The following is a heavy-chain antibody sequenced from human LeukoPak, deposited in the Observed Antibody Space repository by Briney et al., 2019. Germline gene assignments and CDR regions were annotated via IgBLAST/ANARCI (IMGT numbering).Heavy chain of an antibody. CDR3: ARGGYCSSTSCYLGDAFDI. V-gene: IGHV3-20*01. CDR2: INWNGGST. J-gene: IGHJ3*02. Sequence: GGSLRLSCAASGFTFDDYGMSWVRQAPGKGLEWVSGINWNGGSTGYADSVKGRFTISRDNAKNSLYLQMNSLRAEGTALYHCARGGYCSSTSCYLGDAFDIWGQGTMVTVSS. D-gene: IGHD2-2*01. CDR1: GFTFDDYG.